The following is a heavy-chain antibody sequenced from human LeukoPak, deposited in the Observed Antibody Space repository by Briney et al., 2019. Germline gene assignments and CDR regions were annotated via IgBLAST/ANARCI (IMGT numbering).Heavy chain of an antibody. CDR1: GGTFTSYA. V-gene: IGHV1-69*04. D-gene: IGHD3-22*01. Sequence: GASVKVSFKASGGTFTSYAISWVRQAPGQGLEWMGRIIPIFGIANYAQKFQGRVTITADKSTSTAYMELSSLRSEDTAVYYCARDQDYDSSGPSWFDPWGQGTLVTVSS. J-gene: IGHJ5*02. CDR3: ARDQDYDSSGPSWFDP. CDR2: IIPIFGIA.